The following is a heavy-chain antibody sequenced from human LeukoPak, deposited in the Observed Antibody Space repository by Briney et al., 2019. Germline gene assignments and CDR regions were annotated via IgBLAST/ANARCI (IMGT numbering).Heavy chain of an antibody. CDR2: ISGSGGST. Sequence: GGSLRLSCAASGFTFSSYAMSWVRQAPGKGLEWVSAISGSGGSTYYADSVKGRFTISRDNSKNTLYLQMNSLRAEDTAVYYCARDRLLTGPYYYYGMDVWGQGTTVTVSS. D-gene: IGHD7-27*01. J-gene: IGHJ6*02. CDR3: ARDRLLTGPYYYYGMDV. CDR1: GFTFSSYA. V-gene: IGHV3-23*01.